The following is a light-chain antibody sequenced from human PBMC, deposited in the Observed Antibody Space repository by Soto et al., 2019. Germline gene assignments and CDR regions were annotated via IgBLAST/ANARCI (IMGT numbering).Light chain of an antibody. CDR2: SND. Sequence: QSVLTQPPSASGAPGQRVTIFCSGSSPNIGSNTVNWYQQLPGTAPKLLIYSNDQRPSGVPDRFSGSKSGTSASLAISGLQSEDEADYYCAAWDESLNGNVFGTGTKLTVL. V-gene: IGLV1-44*01. CDR1: SPNIGSNT. CDR3: AAWDESLNGNV. J-gene: IGLJ1*01.